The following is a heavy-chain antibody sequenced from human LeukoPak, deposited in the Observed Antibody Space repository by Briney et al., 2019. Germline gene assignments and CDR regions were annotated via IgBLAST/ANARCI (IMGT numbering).Heavy chain of an antibody. CDR1: GGSISSSDYY. CDR3: ARENYCTNGVCWAFDP. V-gene: IGHV4-39*07. J-gene: IGHJ5*02. Sequence: PSETLSLTCTVSGGSISSSDYYWSWIRQPPGRGLEWLGNIYYTGSTSYNPSLKSRVTFSVDTFNNQFSLHLSSVTAADTAVYYCARENYCTNGVCWAFDPWGQGTLVTVSS. CDR2: IYYTGST. D-gene: IGHD2-8*01.